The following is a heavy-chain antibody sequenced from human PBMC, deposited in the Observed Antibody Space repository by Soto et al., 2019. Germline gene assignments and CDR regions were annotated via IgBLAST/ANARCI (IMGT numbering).Heavy chain of an antibody. V-gene: IGHV3-23*01. J-gene: IGHJ3*01. D-gene: IGHD2-2*01. CDR3: AKRLDTSTSWRAFDF. CDR2: ISSTGRTS. Sequence: GGSLRLSWAPSAFDFSSHGMSWVRQAPGRWLEWVSTISSTGRTSYYTDSVKGRFTVSRDNSKNNVSLQMSSLRVEDTALYYCAKRLDTSTSWRAFDFWGQGAMVTVS. CDR1: AFDFSSHG.